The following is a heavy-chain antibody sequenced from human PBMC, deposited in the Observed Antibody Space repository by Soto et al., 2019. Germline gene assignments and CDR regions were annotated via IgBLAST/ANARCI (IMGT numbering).Heavy chain of an antibody. J-gene: IGHJ4*02. D-gene: IGHD1-26*01. V-gene: IGHV3-30-3*01. CDR1: GFTFSSYA. CDR3: AREWDYFDY. Sequence: QVQLVESGGGVVQPGRSLRLSCAASGFTFSSYAMHWVRQAPGKGLEWVAVISYDGSNKYYADSVKGRFTISRDNSKNTLYLQMNSLRAEDTAVYYCAREWDYFDYWGQGTLVSVSS. CDR2: ISYDGSNK.